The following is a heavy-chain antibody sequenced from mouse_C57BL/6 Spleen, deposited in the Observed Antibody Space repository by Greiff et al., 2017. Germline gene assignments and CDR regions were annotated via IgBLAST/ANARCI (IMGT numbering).Heavy chain of an antibody. Sequence: QVQLQQSGPELVKPGASVKISCKASGYAFSSSWMNWVKQRPGKGLEWIGRIYPGDGDTNYNGKFKGKATLTADKSSSTAYMQLSSLTSEDSAVYFCARSETAQALAYWGQGTLVTVSA. CDR1: GYAFSSSW. CDR2: IYPGDGDT. V-gene: IGHV1-82*01. CDR3: ARSETAQALAY. J-gene: IGHJ3*01. D-gene: IGHD3-2*02.